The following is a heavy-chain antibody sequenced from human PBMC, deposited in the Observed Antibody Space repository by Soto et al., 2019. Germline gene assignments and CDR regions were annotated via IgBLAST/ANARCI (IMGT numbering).Heavy chain of an antibody. CDR2: IRSKAYGGTT. CDR1: GFTFGDYA. Sequence: PGGSLRLSCTASGFTFGDYAMSWVRQAPGKGLEWVGFIRSKAYGGTTEYAASVKGRFTISRDDSKSIAYLQMNSLKTEDTAVYYCTRGVLSGSYVQDGMDVWGQRTTVTVSS. D-gene: IGHD1-26*01. CDR3: TRGVLSGSYVQDGMDV. J-gene: IGHJ6*02. V-gene: IGHV3-49*04.